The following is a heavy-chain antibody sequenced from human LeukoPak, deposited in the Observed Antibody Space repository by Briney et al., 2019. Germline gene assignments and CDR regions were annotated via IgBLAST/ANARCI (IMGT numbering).Heavy chain of an antibody. J-gene: IGHJ3*02. D-gene: IGHD6-13*01. Sequence: PSETLSLTCTVSGGSISSGSYYWSWIRQPAGKGLEWIGRIYTSGSTNYNPSLKSRVTISVDTSKNQFSLKLSSVTAADTAVYYCARDRAAAAHIDDAFDIWGQGTMVTVSS. CDR2: IYTSGST. CDR3: ARDRAAAAHIDDAFDI. CDR1: GGSISSGSYY. V-gene: IGHV4-61*02.